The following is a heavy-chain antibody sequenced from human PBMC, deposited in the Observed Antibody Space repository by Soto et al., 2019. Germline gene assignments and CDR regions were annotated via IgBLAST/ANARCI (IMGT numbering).Heavy chain of an antibody. D-gene: IGHD2-15*01. CDR1: EFTFSSYA. J-gene: IGHJ6*02. CDR3: ARPIPRWSYHYGMDV. Sequence: QLVESGGRGVQPGRTLRLSCEASEFTFSSYAMHWVRQAPGRGLEWMALISFDGANEYYADSVKGRFIISRDNSKSMVYLQMNSLRPDDTPIYYCARPIPRWSYHYGMDVWGQGTNVTVSS. CDR2: ISFDGANE. V-gene: IGHV3-30-3*01.